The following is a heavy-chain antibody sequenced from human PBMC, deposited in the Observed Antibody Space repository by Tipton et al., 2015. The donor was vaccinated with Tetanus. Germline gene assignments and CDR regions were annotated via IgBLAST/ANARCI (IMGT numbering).Heavy chain of an antibody. CDR3: AREDTGRMDY. Sequence: SLRLSCAASGFTFSSYSMNWVRQAPGKGLEWVSYISSSSSTIYYADSVKGRFTISRDNAKNSLYLQMNSLRAEDTAVYYCAREDTGRMDYWGQGTLVTVSS. CDR1: GFTFSSYS. D-gene: IGHD5-18*01. CDR2: ISSSSSTI. V-gene: IGHV3-48*01. J-gene: IGHJ4*02.